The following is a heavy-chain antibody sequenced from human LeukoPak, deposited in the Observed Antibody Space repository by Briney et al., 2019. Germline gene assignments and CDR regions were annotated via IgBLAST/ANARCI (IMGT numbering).Heavy chain of an antibody. CDR3: ARAGYSYGAYYFDY. J-gene: IGHJ4*02. CDR1: GGSISSYY. Sequence: SETLSLTCTVSGGSISSYYWSWIRQPAGKGLEWIGRIYTSGSTNYNPSLKSRVTMSVDTSKNQFSLKLSSVTAADTAVYYCARAGYSYGAYYFDYWGQGTLVTVSS. D-gene: IGHD5-18*01. V-gene: IGHV4-4*07. CDR2: IYTSGST.